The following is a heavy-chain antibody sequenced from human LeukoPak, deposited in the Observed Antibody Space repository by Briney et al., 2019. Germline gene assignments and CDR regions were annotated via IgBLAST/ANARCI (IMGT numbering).Heavy chain of an antibody. CDR3: VKDRDSSGWGAFDI. J-gene: IGHJ3*02. Sequence: GGSLRLSCSASGFTFSSNGMHWVRQAPGKGLEYVSAISSTGDSTYYADSVKGRFTISRDNSKNTLYLQMSSLRDEDTAVYYCVKDRDSSGWGAFDIWGQGKMVSVSS. V-gene: IGHV3-64D*06. CDR2: ISSTGDST. D-gene: IGHD6-19*01. CDR1: GFTFSSNG.